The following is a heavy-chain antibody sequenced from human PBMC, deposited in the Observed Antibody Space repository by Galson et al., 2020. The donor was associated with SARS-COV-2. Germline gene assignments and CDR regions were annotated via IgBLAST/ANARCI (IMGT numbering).Heavy chain of an antibody. Sequence: GGSLTLSCVASGFTFSNAWMNWVSHAPGQGLEWVGSINSETEGGTTDYADSVKGRFTISRDNSKNTLYLQMSSLKDEDTAVYYCAKRSIQWELLFWFDPWGQGTLVTGSS. CDR2: INSETEGGTT. CDR3: AKRSIQWELLFWFDP. CDR1: GFTFSNAW. D-gene: IGHD1-26*01. J-gene: IGHJ5*02. V-gene: IGHV3-15*01.